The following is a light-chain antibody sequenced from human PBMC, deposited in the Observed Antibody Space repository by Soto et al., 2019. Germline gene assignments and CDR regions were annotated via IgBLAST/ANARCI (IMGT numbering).Light chain of an antibody. CDR2: DVS. Sequence: QSVLTQPASVSGSPGQSIIISCIGTSSDVGAYDYVSWYQHHPGKAPKLMIYDVSNRPSGVSNRFSGSKSGNTASLTISGLQAEDEADYYCSSHTSTSTSPYVFGTGTKLTVL. CDR3: SSHTSTSTSPYV. CDR1: SSDVGAYDY. J-gene: IGLJ1*01. V-gene: IGLV2-14*03.